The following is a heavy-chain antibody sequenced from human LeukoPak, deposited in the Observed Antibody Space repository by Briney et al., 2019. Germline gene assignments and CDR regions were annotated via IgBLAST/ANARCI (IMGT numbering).Heavy chain of an antibody. J-gene: IGHJ4*02. D-gene: IGHD1-14*01. Sequence: SGFTFNNYAMTWVRQAPGKGLEWVAGISDGGFSTYYADSVKGRFTISRDNSKNTLYLQMNSLRADDTAVYYCARGVEPLAANTLAYWGQGTLVTVSS. V-gene: IGHV3-23*01. CDR1: GFTFNNYA. CDR2: ISDGGFST. CDR3: ARGVEPLAANTLAY.